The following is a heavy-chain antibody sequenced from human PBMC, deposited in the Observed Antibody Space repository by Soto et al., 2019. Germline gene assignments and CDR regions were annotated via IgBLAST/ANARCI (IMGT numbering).Heavy chain of an antibody. Sequence: SVKVSCKASGGTFSRYALSWVRQAPGQGLEWMGAIIPIFGTTNYAQKFQGRVTITADESTSTAYMELSSLRSEDTAVYYCARHVDRHLEKHQYSGMDVWAQGTTVTGS. D-gene: IGHD1-1*01. CDR1: GGTFSRYA. V-gene: IGHV1-69*13. CDR2: IIPIFGTT. CDR3: ARHVDRHLEKHQYSGMDV. J-gene: IGHJ6*02.